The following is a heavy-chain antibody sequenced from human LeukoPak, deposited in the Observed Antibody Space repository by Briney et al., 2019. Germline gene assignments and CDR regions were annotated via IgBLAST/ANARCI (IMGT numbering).Heavy chain of an antibody. CDR2: ILYSGTT. D-gene: IGHD2-21*01. J-gene: IGHJ5*02. Sequence: SETLSLTCTVSGASTSSSGFYWAWIRQPPGKGLEWIGSILYSGTTYYNPSLKGRVTISVDASKNQFSLKLSSVTAADTAVYYCPRTKEGGDWSDHWGQGTLVTVSS. V-gene: IGHV4-39*01. CDR1: GASTSSSGFY. CDR3: PRTKEGGDWSDH.